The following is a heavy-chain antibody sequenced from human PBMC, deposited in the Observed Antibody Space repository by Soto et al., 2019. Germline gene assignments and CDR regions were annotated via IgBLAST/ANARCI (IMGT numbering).Heavy chain of an antibody. D-gene: IGHD6-6*01. J-gene: IGHJ3*02. V-gene: IGHV4-39*01. CDR3: ARGALYSSSSLGSDAFDI. CDR2: IYYSGST. Sequence: SETLSLTCTVSGASISSSSYYWGWIRQPPGKDLEWIGSIYYSGSTYHNPSLKSRVSMSVDTSKNQFSLRLSSVTAADTAVYYCARGALYSSSSLGSDAFDIWGQGTMVTVSS. CDR1: GASISSSSYY.